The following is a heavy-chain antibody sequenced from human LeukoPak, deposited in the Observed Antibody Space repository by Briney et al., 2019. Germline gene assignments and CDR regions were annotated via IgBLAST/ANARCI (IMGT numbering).Heavy chain of an antibody. CDR1: GFSFSDYY. CDR3: ARQYHYDRSAHDY. V-gene: IGHV3-11*03. CDR2: ISSSSSYT. D-gene: IGHD3-22*01. J-gene: IGHJ4*02. Sequence: GGSLRLSCAASGFSFSDYYMSWIRQAPGKGLEWVSYISSSSSYTNYADSVKGRFTISRDNAKNSLYLQMNSLRAEDTAVYYCARQYHYDRSAHDYWGQGTLVTVSS.